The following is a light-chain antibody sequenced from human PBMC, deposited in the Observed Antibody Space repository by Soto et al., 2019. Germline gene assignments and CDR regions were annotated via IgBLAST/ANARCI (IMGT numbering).Light chain of an antibody. Sequence: EIVLTQSPGTLSLSPGERATLSCRASQSVSSNFLAWYQQKPGQAPRLLIYDASTRATGIPDRFSGSGSGTDFTLTISRLEPEDFAVYYCQQSGSSPGTFGQGTKVDNK. CDR2: DAS. CDR1: QSVSSNF. CDR3: QQSGSSPGT. J-gene: IGKJ1*01. V-gene: IGKV3-20*01.